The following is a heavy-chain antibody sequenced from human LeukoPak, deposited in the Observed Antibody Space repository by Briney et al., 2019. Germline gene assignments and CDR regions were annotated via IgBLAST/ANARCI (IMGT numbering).Heavy chain of an antibody. CDR2: IIPIFGTA. CDR3: ASAQRGGQQLFSLPYGI. Sequence: GASVKVSCKGYGGTFSSYAISWVRQAPGQGLEWMGGIIPIFGTANYAQKFQGRVTITTDEYTSTDYMELSSLRSEDTAVYYCASAQRGGQQLFSLPYGIWGQGAMVSVSS. V-gene: IGHV1-69*05. D-gene: IGHD6-13*01. CDR1: GGTFSSYA. J-gene: IGHJ3*02.